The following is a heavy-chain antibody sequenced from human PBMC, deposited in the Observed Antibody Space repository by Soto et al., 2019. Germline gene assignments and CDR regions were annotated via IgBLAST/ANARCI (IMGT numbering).Heavy chain of an antibody. D-gene: IGHD2-15*01. CDR1: GGTFSSYI. V-gene: IGHV1-69*02. CDR3: ARGGVAGFDP. CDR2: INPIVGIA. Sequence: QVQLVQSGAEVKKPGSSVKVSCKASGGTFSSYIISWVRQAPGQGLEWMGRINPIVGIANYAQRFQGRVTITADKSTSTAYMEMTSLRSANTAVYYCARGGVAGFDPWGQGTLVTVSS. J-gene: IGHJ5*02.